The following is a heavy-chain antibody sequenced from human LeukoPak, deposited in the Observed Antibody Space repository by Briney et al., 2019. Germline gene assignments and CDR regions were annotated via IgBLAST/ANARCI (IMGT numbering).Heavy chain of an antibody. J-gene: IGHJ4*02. CDR1: GFTFSSYA. V-gene: IGHV3-23*01. D-gene: IGHD5-12*01. CDR3: VKAGSGYDLGDFDY. Sequence: GGSLRLSCAASGFTFSSYAMSWARQAPGKGLEWVSAISGSGDSTNYADSVKGRFTISRDNSKNTLFLQMNSLSAEDTAVYYCVKAGSGYDLGDFDYWGQGTLVTVSS. CDR2: ISGSGDST.